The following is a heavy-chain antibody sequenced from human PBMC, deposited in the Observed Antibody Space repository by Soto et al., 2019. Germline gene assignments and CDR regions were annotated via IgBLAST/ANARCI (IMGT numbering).Heavy chain of an antibody. CDR2: ISAYNGNT. J-gene: IGHJ3*02. Sequence: ASVEVSCKASGYSFTSCGSSWVRQAPGQGLEWMGWISAYNGNTNYAQKLQGRVTMTTDTSTSTAYMELRSLRSDDTAVYYCARDWNYYDSSGYPTAAFAIWGQGTMVPVSS. V-gene: IGHV1-18*01. CDR3: ARDWNYYDSSGYPTAAFAI. D-gene: IGHD3-22*01. CDR1: GYSFTSCG.